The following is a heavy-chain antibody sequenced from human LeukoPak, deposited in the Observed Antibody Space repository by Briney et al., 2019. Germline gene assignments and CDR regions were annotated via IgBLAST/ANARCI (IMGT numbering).Heavy chain of an antibody. CDR1: GFTFSSYG. CDR2: IRYDGSNK. Sequence: GGSLRLSCAASGFTFSSYGMYWVRQAPGKGLEWVAFIRYDGSNKYYADSVKGRFTVSRDNSKNTLYLQMKSLRAEDTAVYYCAKDRPLSGWPRGYWGQGTLVTVSS. CDR3: AKDRPLSGWPRGY. V-gene: IGHV3-30*02. D-gene: IGHD6-19*01. J-gene: IGHJ4*02.